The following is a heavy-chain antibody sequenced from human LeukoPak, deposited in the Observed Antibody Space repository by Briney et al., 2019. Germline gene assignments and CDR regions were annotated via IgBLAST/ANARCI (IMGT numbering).Heavy chain of an antibody. D-gene: IGHD3-22*01. J-gene: IGHJ6*02. CDR2: IFYSGST. CDR3: ARDRSPEGYYDSSHWDYYHGMDV. Sequence: SESLSLTCTVSGGSISSYYWSWIRQPPGKGLEWIGYIFYSGSTNYNPSLKSQVTISVDTSKNQFSLKLSSVTAADTAVYYCARDRSPEGYYDSSHWDYYHGMDVWGQGTTVTVSS. V-gene: IGHV4-59*01. CDR1: GGSISSYY.